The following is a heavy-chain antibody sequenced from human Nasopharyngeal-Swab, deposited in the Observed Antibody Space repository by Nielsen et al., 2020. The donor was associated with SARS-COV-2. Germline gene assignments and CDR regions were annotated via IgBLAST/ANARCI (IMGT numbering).Heavy chain of an antibody. D-gene: IGHD3-22*01. V-gene: IGHV4-34*01. CDR3: ARQARTYYYDNSGYYFDY. J-gene: IGHJ4*02. CDR1: GGSFSGYY. CDR2: INHSGST. Sequence: ESLKISCAVYGGSFSGYYWSWIRQPPGKGLEWIGEINHSGSTNYNPSLKSRVTISVDTSKNQFSLKLSSVTAADTAVYYCARQARTYYYDNSGYYFDYWGQGTLVTVSS.